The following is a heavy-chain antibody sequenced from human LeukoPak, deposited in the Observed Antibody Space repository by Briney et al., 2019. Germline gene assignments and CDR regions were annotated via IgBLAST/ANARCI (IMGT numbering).Heavy chain of an antibody. CDR1: GFTVSSNY. D-gene: IGHD2-15*01. Sequence: GGSLRLSCAASGFTVSSNYMSWVRHAPGKGLEWVSVIYSGGSTYYADSVKGRFTISRDNSKNTLYLQMNSLRAEDTAVYYCARGLSLGCSGGSCYSGEAFDIWGQGTMVTVSS. CDR2: IYSGGST. CDR3: ARGLSLGCSGGSCYSGEAFDI. J-gene: IGHJ3*02. V-gene: IGHV3-66*01.